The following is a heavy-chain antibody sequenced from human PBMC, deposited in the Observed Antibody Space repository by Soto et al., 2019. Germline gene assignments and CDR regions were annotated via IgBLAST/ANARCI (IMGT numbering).Heavy chain of an antibody. V-gene: IGHV1-46*03. CDR3: ARDHLELNYDYIWGSYRYHIRYYYYYYMDV. Sequence: GASVKVSCKASGYTFTSYYMHWVRQAPGQGLEWMGIINPSGGSTSYAQKFQGRVTMTRDTSTSTVYMELSSLRSEDTAVYYCARDHLELNYDYIWGSYRYHIRYYYYYYMDVWGKGTTVTVSS. J-gene: IGHJ6*03. CDR2: INPSGGST. CDR1: GYTFTSYY. D-gene: IGHD3-16*02.